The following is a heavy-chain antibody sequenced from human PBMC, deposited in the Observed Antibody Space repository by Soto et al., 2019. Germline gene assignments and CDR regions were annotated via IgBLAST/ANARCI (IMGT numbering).Heavy chain of an antibody. CDR2: FSYSGST. CDR3: ARRVAVTGNYFDY. J-gene: IGHJ4*02. D-gene: IGHD6-19*01. V-gene: IGHV4-39*01. CDR1: GGSISSSNYY. Sequence: SETLSLTCTVSGGSISSSNYYWGWIRQPPGKGLEWIGSFSYSGSTYYNPSLKSRVTISVDTSRNQFSLKLSSVTAADTAVYYCARRVAVTGNYFDYWGQGTLVTVSS.